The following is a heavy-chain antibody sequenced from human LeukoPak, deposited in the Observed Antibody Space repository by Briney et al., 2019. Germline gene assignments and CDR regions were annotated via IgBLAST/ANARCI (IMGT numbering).Heavy chain of an antibody. CDR3: ARHIGGSSNFDY. J-gene: IGHJ4*02. Sequence: PSETLSLTCTVSGGSISSSSYYWVWIRQPPGKGLEWIGSIYYSGSTYYNPSLKSRVTISVDTSKSQFSLKLSSVTAADTAVYYCARHIGGSSNFDYWGQGTLVTVSS. CDR2: IYYSGST. V-gene: IGHV4-39*01. D-gene: IGHD1-26*01. CDR1: GGSISSSSYY.